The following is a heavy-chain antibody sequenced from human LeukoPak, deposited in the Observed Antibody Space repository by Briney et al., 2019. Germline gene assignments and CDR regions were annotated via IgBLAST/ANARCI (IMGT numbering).Heavy chain of an antibody. CDR2: ISYDGSNK. CDR1: GFTFSSYA. J-gene: IGHJ5*02. D-gene: IGHD6-19*01. CDR3: ARVEESTSMLAGTSRWFDP. Sequence: GGSLRLSCAASGFTFSSYAMHWVRQAPGKGLEWVAVISYDGSNKYYADSVKGRFTISRDNSKNTLYLQMNSLRAEDTAVYYCARVEESTSMLAGTSRWFDPWGQGTLVTVSS. V-gene: IGHV3-30*04.